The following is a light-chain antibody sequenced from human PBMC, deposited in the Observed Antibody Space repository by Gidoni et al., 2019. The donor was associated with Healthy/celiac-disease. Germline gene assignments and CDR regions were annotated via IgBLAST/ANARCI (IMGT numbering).Light chain of an antibody. J-gene: IGLJ2*01. V-gene: IGLV3-1*01. CDR1: KLGDKY. Sequence: SYELIQSPSVSVPPGQTASITCAGDKLGDKYACWYQQKPGQSPVLVIYQDRKGPSGIPERFSGSNSGNTATLTISGTQAMDEADYYCQAWDSSLGVFGGGTKLTVL. CDR2: QDR. CDR3: QAWDSSLGV.